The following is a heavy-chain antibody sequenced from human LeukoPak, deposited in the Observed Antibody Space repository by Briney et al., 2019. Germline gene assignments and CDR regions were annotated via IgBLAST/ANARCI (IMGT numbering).Heavy chain of an antibody. CDR3: AKGDYYDFDY. Sequence: PGGSLRLSCAASGFTFSSYAMTWVRQAPGKGLEWVSIITSGVGITYYADSVKGRFTVSRGNSKSTLYLQMNSLRAEDTAVYYCAKGDYYDFDYWGQGTLVTVSS. D-gene: IGHD3-10*01. CDR1: GFTFSSYA. V-gene: IGHV3-23*01. J-gene: IGHJ4*02. CDR2: ITSGVGIT.